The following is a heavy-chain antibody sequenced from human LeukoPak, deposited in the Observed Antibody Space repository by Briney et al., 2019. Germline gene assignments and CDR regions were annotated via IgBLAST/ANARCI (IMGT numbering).Heavy chain of an antibody. D-gene: IGHD5-12*01. J-gene: IGHJ4*02. CDR2: ISSSSSYI. Sequence: PGGSLRLSCAASGFTFSSYSMNWVRQAPGKGLEWVSSISSSSSYIYYADSVKGQFTISRDNAKNSLYLQMNSLRAEDTAVYYCARERSGYDSGPYYFDYWGQGTLVTVSS. V-gene: IGHV3-21*01. CDR3: ARERSGYDSGPYYFDY. CDR1: GFTFSSYS.